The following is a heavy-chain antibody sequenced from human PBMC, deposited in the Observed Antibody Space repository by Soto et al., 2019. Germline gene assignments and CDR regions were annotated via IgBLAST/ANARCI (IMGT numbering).Heavy chain of an antibody. CDR3: AKDRWGRVATNPFDY. J-gene: IGHJ4*02. D-gene: IGHD5-12*01. CDR1: GFTFSSYG. V-gene: IGHV3-30*18. Sequence: GGSLRLSCAASGFTFSSYGMHWVRQAPGKGLEWVAVISYDGSNKYYADSVKGRFTISRDNSKNTLYLQMNSLRAEDTAVYYCAKDRWGRVATNPFDYWGQGTLVTVSS. CDR2: ISYDGSNK.